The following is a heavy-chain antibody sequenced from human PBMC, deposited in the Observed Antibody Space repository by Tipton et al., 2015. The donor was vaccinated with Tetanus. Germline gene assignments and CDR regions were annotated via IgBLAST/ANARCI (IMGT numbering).Heavy chain of an antibody. Sequence: LRLSCTVSGGSVRSGDYSWNWIRQPPGKGLEWLVYVSYSGRTNSNYSLKSRVTISVDTPKKQLSLKLTSVTAADTAVYYCARDPWLDYWGQGTLVIVSS. CDR2: VSYSGRT. J-gene: IGHJ4*02. CDR1: GGSVRSGDYS. V-gene: IGHV4-61*08. CDR3: ARDPWLDY.